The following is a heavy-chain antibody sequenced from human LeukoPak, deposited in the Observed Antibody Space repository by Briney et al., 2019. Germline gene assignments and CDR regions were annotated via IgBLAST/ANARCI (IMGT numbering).Heavy chain of an antibody. D-gene: IGHD2-8*02. CDR3: AKDRAHDYWYYFDY. CDR1: GFTFSNYW. Sequence: PGGSLRLSCAASGFTFSNYWMSWVRQAPGKGLEWLANIKQDGSEKYYVDSVKGRFTISRDTAKNSMYLQMNSLRAADTAVYYCAKDRAHDYWYYFDYWGQGTLVTVSS. J-gene: IGHJ4*02. V-gene: IGHV3-7*01. CDR2: IKQDGSEK.